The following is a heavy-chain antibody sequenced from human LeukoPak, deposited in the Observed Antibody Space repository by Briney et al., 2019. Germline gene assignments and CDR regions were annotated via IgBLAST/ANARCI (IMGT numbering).Heavy chain of an antibody. D-gene: IGHD3-10*01. CDR2: IYHSGST. J-gene: IGHJ6*02. CDR3: ARGDYGSGSYYFPYYYYYGMDV. CDR1: GGSISSGGYS. V-gene: IGHV4-30-2*01. Sequence: PSETLSLTCAVSGGSISSGGYSWSWIRQPPGKGLEWIGYIYHSGSTYYNPSLKSRVTISVDRSKNQFSLKLSSVTAADTAVYYCARGDYGSGSYYFPYYYYYGMDVWGQGTTVTVSS.